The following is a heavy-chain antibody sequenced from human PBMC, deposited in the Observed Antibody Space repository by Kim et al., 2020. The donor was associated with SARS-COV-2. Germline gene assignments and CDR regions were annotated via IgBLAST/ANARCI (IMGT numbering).Heavy chain of an antibody. D-gene: IGHD5-18*01. Sequence: SETLSLTCTVSGGSISSSSYYWGWIRQPPGKGLEWIGSIYYSGSTYYNPSLKSRVTISVDTSKNQFSLKLSSVTAADTAVYYCARDGGIQLWSPDINWFDPWGQGTLVTVSS. V-gene: IGHV4-39*07. J-gene: IGHJ5*02. CDR3: ARDGGIQLWSPDINWFDP. CDR1: GGSISSSSYY. CDR2: IYYSGST.